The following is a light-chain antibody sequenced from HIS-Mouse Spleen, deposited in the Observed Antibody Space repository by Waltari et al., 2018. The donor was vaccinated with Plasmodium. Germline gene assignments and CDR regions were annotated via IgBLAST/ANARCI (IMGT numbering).Light chain of an antibody. CDR2: DVS. CDR1: SSDVGGYTY. CDR3: SSYTSSSTHVV. J-gene: IGLJ2*01. Sequence: QSALTQPASVSGSPGQSITISCTGTSSDVGGYTYVSWYQQPPVTAPKLMLYDVSNRPAGVSNRFSGSKSGNTASLTISGLQAEDEADYYCSSYTSSSTHVVFGGGTKLTVL. V-gene: IGLV2-14*03.